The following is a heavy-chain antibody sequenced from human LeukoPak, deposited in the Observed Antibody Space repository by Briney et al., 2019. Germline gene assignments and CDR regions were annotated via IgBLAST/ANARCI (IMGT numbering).Heavy chain of an antibody. V-gene: IGHV3-23*01. Sequence: GGSLRLSRAASGFTFSSYAMSWVRQAPGKGLEWVSAISGSGGSTHYADSVKGRFTISRDNSKNTLYLQMNSLRAEDTAVYYCAKPQPIYYYGSRSAFDIWGQGTMVTVSS. CDR1: GFTFSSYA. CDR3: AKPQPIYYYGSRSAFDI. J-gene: IGHJ3*02. D-gene: IGHD3-10*01. CDR2: ISGSGGST.